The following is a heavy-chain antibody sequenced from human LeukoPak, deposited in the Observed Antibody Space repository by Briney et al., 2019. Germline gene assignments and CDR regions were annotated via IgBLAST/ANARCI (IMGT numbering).Heavy chain of an antibody. CDR3: ARVGPWVSPDYYYYYMDV. V-gene: IGHV4-38-2*02. J-gene: IGHJ6*03. D-gene: IGHD3-16*01. CDR1: GYSISSNYY. Sequence: PSETLSLTCTVSGYSISSNYYWGWIRQPPGKGMEWIGSIHHSGSTYYNPSLKSRVSISVDTSKNHFSLNLSSVTAADTAVYYCARVGPWVSPDYYYYYMDVWGKGTTVTVSS. CDR2: IHHSGST.